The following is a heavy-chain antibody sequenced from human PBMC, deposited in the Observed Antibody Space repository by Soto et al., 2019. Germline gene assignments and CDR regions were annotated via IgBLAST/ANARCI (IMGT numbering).Heavy chain of an antibody. D-gene: IGHD3-10*01. Sequence: LRLSCAASGFTFDDYAMHWVRQAPGKGLEWVSGISWNSGSIGYADSVKGRFTISRDNAKNSLYLQMNSLRAEDTALYYCAKGGNTMVRGVIYFDYWGQGTLVTVCS. V-gene: IGHV3-9*01. J-gene: IGHJ4*02. CDR1: GFTFDDYA. CDR3: AKGGNTMVRGVIYFDY. CDR2: ISWNSGSI.